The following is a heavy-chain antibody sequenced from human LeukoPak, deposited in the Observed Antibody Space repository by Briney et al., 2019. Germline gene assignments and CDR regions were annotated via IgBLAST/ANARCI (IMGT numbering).Heavy chain of an antibody. CDR2: INPFHGNT. V-gene: IGHV1-18*01. CDR3: ARDFEPADNPYFYYYMDV. J-gene: IGHJ6*03. CDR1: GYTFTSYP. D-gene: IGHD2-2*01. Sequence: ASVKVSCKASGYTFTSYPINCVRQAPGQGLEWMGWINPFHGNTNYAQNLQGRVTMTTDTSTSTAYMELRSLRSDDTAVYYCARDFEPADNPYFYYYMDVWGEGTTVTVSS.